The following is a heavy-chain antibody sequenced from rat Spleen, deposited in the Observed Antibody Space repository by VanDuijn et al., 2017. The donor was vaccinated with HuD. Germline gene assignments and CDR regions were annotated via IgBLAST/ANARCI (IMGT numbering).Heavy chain of an antibody. Sequence: EVQLVESGGGLVQPGRSLKLSCAASGFTFSDYNMAWVRQAPKKGLEWVATISYDGSSTYYRDSVKGRFTISRDNAKSTLYLQMDSLRSEDTATYYCARHRYNPLVVDAWGQGASVTVSS. CDR2: ISYDGSST. CDR1: GFTFSDYN. V-gene: IGHV5-7*01. J-gene: IGHJ4*01. D-gene: IGHD1-5*01. CDR3: ARHRYNPLVVDA.